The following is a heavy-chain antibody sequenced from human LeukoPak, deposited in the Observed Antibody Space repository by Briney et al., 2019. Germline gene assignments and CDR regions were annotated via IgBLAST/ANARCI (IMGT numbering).Heavy chain of an antibody. Sequence: GASVKVSCKASGYTFTSYGISWVRQAPGQGLEWMGCINVNSGGTDYVQKFQGRVTMTRDTSISTAYMELSGLTSDDTAVYYCATELTGSFYFDNWGQGTLVTVSS. CDR2: INVNSGGT. J-gene: IGHJ4*02. CDR3: ATELTGSFYFDN. V-gene: IGHV1-2*02. CDR1: GYTFTSYG. D-gene: IGHD2-8*02.